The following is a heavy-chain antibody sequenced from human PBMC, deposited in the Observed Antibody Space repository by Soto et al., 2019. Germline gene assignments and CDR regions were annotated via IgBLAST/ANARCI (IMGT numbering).Heavy chain of an antibody. CDR1: GFTFSSYW. CDR2: INSDGSST. J-gene: IGHJ6*02. D-gene: IGHD1-26*01. V-gene: IGHV3-74*01. Sequence: PGGSLRLSCAASGFTFSSYWMHWVRQAPGKGLVWVSRINSDGSSTSYADSVKGRFTISRDNAKNTLYLQMNSLRAEDTAVYYCARVEWELRTPYYGMDVWGQGTTVTVSS. CDR3: ARVEWELRTPYYGMDV.